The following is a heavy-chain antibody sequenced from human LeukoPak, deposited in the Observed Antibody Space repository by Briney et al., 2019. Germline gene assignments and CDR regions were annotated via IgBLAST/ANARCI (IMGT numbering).Heavy chain of an antibody. J-gene: IGHJ6*03. Sequence: PGGSLRLSCAASGFTFSDYYMSWIRQAPGKGLEWVSYISSSGSTIYYADSVKGRFTISRDNAKNSLYLQMNSLKASDTAMYYCARIGYSSSDNYYMDVWGKGTTVTISS. CDR3: ARIGYSSSDNYYMDV. CDR1: GFTFSDYY. CDR2: ISSSGSTI. D-gene: IGHD6-13*01. V-gene: IGHV3-11*01.